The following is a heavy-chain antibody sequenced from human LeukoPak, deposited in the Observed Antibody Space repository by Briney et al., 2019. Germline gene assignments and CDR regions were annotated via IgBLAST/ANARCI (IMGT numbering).Heavy chain of an antibody. CDR1: GFTFSRYS. Sequence: GGSLRLSCAASGFTFSRYSMNWVRQAPGKGLEWVSSISSSSSYIYYADSVKGRFTISRDNAKNTLYLQVNNLRAEDTAVYYCARGPNSNWSGLDFWGQGTLLTVSS. CDR3: ARGPNSNWSGLDF. D-gene: IGHD6-6*01. J-gene: IGHJ4*02. V-gene: IGHV3-21*01. CDR2: ISSSSSYI.